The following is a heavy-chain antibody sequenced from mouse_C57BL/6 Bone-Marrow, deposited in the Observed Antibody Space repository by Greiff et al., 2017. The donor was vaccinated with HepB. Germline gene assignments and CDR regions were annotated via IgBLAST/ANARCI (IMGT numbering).Heavy chain of an antibody. CDR2: ISSGSSTI. Sequence: DVMLVESGGGLVKPGGSLKLSCAASGFTFSDYGMHWVRQAPEKGLEWVAYISSGSSTIYYADTVKGRFTISRDNAKNTLFLQMTSLRSEDTAMYYCARSDDGYLFDYWGQGTTLTVSS. CDR1: GFTFSDYG. V-gene: IGHV5-17*01. J-gene: IGHJ2*01. D-gene: IGHD2-3*01. CDR3: ARSDDGYLFDY.